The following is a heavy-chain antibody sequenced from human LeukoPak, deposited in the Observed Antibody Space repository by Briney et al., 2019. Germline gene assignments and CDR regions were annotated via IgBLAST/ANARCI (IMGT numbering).Heavy chain of an antibody. D-gene: IGHD1-20*01. CDR2: ISGSGGSI. J-gene: IGHJ4*02. Sequence: GGSLRLSCAASGFTFSTYAMSWVRQAPGKGLEWVSVISGSGGSIYYADSVKGRFIISRDNSKNTLYLQMNSLRAEDTAIYCCAKGNGIIGIWGQGTLVTVSS. V-gene: IGHV3-23*01. CDR1: GFTFSTYA. CDR3: AKGNGIIGI.